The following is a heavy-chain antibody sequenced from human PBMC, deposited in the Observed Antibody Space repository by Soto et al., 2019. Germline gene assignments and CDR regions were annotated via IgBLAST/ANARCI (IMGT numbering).Heavy chain of an antibody. D-gene: IGHD1-7*01. V-gene: IGHV4-4*02. CDR3: ASRDPGTSVDY. CDR2: IYRTGST. CDR1: GGSFTSNNW. Sequence: SETLSLTCAVSGGSFTSNNWWTWVRQPPGQGLEWIGEIYRTGSTNYNPSLKSRVTISLDKSENQFSLKVTSLTAAATAVYYCASRDPGTSVDYWGQGTLVTVSS. J-gene: IGHJ4*02.